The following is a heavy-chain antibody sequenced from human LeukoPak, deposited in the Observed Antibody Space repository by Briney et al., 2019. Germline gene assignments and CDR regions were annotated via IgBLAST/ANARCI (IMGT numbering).Heavy chain of an antibody. D-gene: IGHD4-17*01. V-gene: IGHV3-9*01. CDR2: ISWNSGSI. Sequence: GGSLRLSCAASGFTFDDYAMHWVRQAPGKGLEWVSGISWNSGSIGYADSVKGRFTISRDNAKNSLYLQMNSLRAEETALYYCAKDRLDYGDYSGDAFDIWGQGTMVTVSS. CDR1: GFTFDDYA. CDR3: AKDRLDYGDYSGDAFDI. J-gene: IGHJ3*02.